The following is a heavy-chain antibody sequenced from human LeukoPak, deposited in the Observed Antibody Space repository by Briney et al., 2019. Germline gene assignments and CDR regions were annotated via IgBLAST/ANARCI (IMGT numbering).Heavy chain of an antibody. CDR3: ARRDGYNLGDALDI. D-gene: IGHD5-24*01. CDR1: GGPISRYH. Sequence: PSEPQSLPCSVSGGPISRYHWSWIRQPPGKALVGLGHYYYSGSPIYNPSLKSRVPILVDTPKNHFSLTLTPATTADTAVLYLARRDGYNLGDALDIWGQGTMVIVSS. CDR2: YYYSGSP. V-gene: IGHV4-59*01. J-gene: IGHJ3*02.